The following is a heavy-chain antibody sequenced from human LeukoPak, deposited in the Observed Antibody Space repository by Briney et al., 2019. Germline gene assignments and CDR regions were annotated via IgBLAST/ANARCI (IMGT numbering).Heavy chain of an antibody. Sequence: PGGSLRLSCAASGFTFSSYSMNWVRQAPGKGLEWVSSISSSSSYIYYADSVKGRFTISRDNAKNSLYLQMNSVRAEDTAVYYCARDRGTVVTPVGYWGQGTLVTVSS. D-gene: IGHD4-23*01. J-gene: IGHJ4*02. V-gene: IGHV3-21*01. CDR3: ARDRGTVVTPVGY. CDR2: ISSSSSYI. CDR1: GFTFSSYS.